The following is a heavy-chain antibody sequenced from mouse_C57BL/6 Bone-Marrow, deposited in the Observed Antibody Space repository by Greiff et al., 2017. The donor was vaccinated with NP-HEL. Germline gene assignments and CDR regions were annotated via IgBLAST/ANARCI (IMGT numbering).Heavy chain of an antibody. CDR2: ISGGGGNT. J-gene: IGHJ2*01. CDR3: AIRYYFDY. V-gene: IGHV5-9*01. Sequence: EVQLQESGGGLVKPGGSLKLSCAASGFTFSSYTMSWVRQTPEKRLEWVATISGGGGNTYYPDSVKGRFTISRDNAKNTLYLQMSSLRSEDTALYYCAIRYYFDYWGQGTTLTVSS. CDR1: GFTFSSYT.